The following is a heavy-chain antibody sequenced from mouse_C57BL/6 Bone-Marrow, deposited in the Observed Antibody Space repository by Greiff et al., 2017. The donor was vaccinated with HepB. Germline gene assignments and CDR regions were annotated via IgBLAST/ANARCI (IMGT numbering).Heavy chain of an antibody. CDR2: ISYDGSN. Sequence: EVQLVESGPGLVKPSQSLSLTCSVTGYSITSGYYWNWIRQFPGNKLEWMGYISYDGSNNYNPSLKNRISITRDTSKNQFFLKLNSVTTEDTATYYCARTYDGYHVGFAYWGQGTLVTVSA. D-gene: IGHD2-3*01. CDR3: ARTYDGYHVGFAY. V-gene: IGHV3-6*01. J-gene: IGHJ3*01. CDR1: GYSITSGYY.